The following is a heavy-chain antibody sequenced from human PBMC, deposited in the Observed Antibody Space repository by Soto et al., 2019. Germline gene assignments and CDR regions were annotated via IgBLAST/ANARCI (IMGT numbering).Heavy chain of an antibody. CDR3: ARGPTMVRGVIAFFDY. CDR1: GGTFSSYT. J-gene: IGHJ4*02. V-gene: IGHV1-69*02. Sequence: ASVKVSCKASGGTFSSYTISWVRQAPGQGLEWMGRIIPILGIANYAQKFQGRVTITADKSTSTAYMELSSLRSEDTAVYYCARGPTMVRGVIAFFDYWGQGTLVTVSS. CDR2: IIPILGIA. D-gene: IGHD3-10*01.